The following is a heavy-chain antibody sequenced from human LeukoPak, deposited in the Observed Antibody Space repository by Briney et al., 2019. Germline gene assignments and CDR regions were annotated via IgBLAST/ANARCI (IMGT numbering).Heavy chain of an antibody. D-gene: IGHD3-10*01. CDR2: ISGSGGST. CDR1: GFTFSTYV. J-gene: IGHJ4*02. CDR3: AKKRGSGSLYFDY. V-gene: IGHV3-23*01. Sequence: GGSLRLSCAASGFTFSTYVMNWFRQAPGKGLEWVSTISGSGGSTYYADSVKGRFTISRDNSKNTLYLQMNSLRAEDTAVYYCAKKRGSGSLYFDYWGQGTLVTVSS.